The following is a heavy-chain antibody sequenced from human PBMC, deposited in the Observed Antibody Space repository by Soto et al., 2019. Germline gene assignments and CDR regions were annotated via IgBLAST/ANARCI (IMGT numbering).Heavy chain of an antibody. CDR1: GFSLSTSGVG. CDR2: IYWDDDK. Sequence: QITLKESGPTLVKPTQTLTLTCTFSGFSLSTSGVGVGWIRQPPGKALEWLALIYWDDDKRYSPSLKSRLTITKDTSKNQVVLTMTNMDPVDTATYYCAHSLGSPYCSGGSCYGRDWFDPWGQGTLVTVSS. CDR3: AHSLGSPYCSGGSCYGRDWFDP. V-gene: IGHV2-5*02. D-gene: IGHD2-15*01. J-gene: IGHJ5*02.